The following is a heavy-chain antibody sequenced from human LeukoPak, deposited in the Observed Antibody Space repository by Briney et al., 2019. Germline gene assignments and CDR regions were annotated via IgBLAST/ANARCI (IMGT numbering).Heavy chain of an antibody. CDR2: ISGSGGST. D-gene: IGHD3-3*01. Sequence: GGSLRLSCAASGFTFSSYAMSWVRQAPGKGLEWVSAISGSGGSTYYADSVKGRFTISRDNSKNTLYLQVNSLRAEDTAVYYCANPGEWLTAGYWGQGTLVTVSS. CDR1: GFTFSSYA. CDR3: ANPGEWLTAGY. J-gene: IGHJ4*02. V-gene: IGHV3-23*01.